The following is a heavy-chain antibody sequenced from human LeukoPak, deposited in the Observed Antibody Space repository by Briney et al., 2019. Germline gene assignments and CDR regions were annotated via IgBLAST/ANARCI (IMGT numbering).Heavy chain of an antibody. CDR1: GFTFSSYW. J-gene: IGHJ4*02. V-gene: IGHV3-74*01. Sequence: GGSLRLSCAASGFTFSSYWMHWVRQAPGKGLVWVSRINSDGSSTSYADSVKGRFTISRDNAKNTLYLHMNSLRAEDTAVYYCARVPWDSSSYYPIDYWGQGTLVTVSS. CDR3: ARVPWDSSSYYPIDY. D-gene: IGHD3-22*01. CDR2: INSDGSST.